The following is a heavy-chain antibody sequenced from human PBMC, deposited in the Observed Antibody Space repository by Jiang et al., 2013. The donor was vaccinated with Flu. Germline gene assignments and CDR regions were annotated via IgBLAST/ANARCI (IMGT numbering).Heavy chain of an antibody. V-gene: IGHV2-70*11. CDR2: IDWDDDK. CDR3: ARIRAPYYYGSGSYYNGAARADFDY. Sequence: KPTQTLTLTCTFSGFSLSTSGMCVSWIRQPPGKALEWLARIDWDDDKYYSTSLKTRLTISKDTSKNQVVLTMTNMDPVDTATYYCARIRAPYYYGSGSYYNGAARADFDYWGQGTLVTVSS. CDR1: GFSLSTSGMC. J-gene: IGHJ4*02. D-gene: IGHD3-10*01.